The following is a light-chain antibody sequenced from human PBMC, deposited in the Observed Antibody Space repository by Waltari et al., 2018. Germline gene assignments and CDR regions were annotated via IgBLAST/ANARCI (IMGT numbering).Light chain of an antibody. CDR3: QQYNTYPWT. CDR2: MAS. J-gene: IGKJ1*01. Sequence: DIQITQSPSTLSASVGDRVTITCRASQSISTWLAWYQQKPGKAPKLLIYMASTLESGVPSRCSGSGSGTEFTLTISSLQPDDFATYCCQQYNTYPWTFGQGTKVEIK. CDR1: QSISTW. V-gene: IGKV1-5*03.